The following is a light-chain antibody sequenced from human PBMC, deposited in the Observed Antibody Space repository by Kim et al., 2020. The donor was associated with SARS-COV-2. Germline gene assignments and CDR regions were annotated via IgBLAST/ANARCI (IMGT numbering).Light chain of an antibody. CDR2: EDS. V-gene: IGLV6-57*03. CDR3: QSYDISNVI. Sequence: NTVTISCTRDSVNIADNYVQWYQQRPGSAPTIVIYEDSERPSGVPNRFSGSIDTSSSSASLTISGLKTEDEADYYCQSYDISNVIFGGGTQLTVL. CDR1: SVNIADNY. J-gene: IGLJ2*01.